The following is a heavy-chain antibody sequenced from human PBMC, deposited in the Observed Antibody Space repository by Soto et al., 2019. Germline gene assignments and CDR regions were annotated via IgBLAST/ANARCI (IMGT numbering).Heavy chain of an antibody. CDR3: ARGIDGGYHYDSGAYPETYYFDY. CDR2: VLSSGST. V-gene: IGHV4-30-4*01. CDR1: GDSIVTGDYY. J-gene: IGHJ4*02. Sequence: SETLSLTCTVSGDSIVTGDYYWSWIRQSPGRGLEWIGYVLSSGSTHYSPSLQSRVSISVDTAKNQFSLKLSSLTAADTAVYYCARGIDGGYHYDSGAYPETYYFDYWGQGTRVTVSS. D-gene: IGHD3-22*01.